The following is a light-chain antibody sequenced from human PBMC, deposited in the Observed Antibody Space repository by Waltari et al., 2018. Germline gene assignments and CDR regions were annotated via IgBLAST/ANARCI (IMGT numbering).Light chain of an antibody. CDR2: RDY. J-gene: IGLJ2*01. CDR1: RSNIVAGSA. V-gene: IGLV1-40*01. CDR3: QSYDRDLNAVL. Sequence: SVLMHPPSVSGAPGPSVTISCTGSRSNIVAGSAFHWYQPIPGSAPKVLIYRDYNRPSGVPGRFSGSKSGTSASLSVTGLHVEDEADYFCQSYDRDLNAVLFGGGTKLTVL.